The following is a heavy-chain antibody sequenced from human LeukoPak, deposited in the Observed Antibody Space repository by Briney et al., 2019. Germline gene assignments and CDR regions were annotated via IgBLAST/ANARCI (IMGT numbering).Heavy chain of an antibody. CDR1: GGSFSGYY. J-gene: IGHJ4*02. CDR3: ARRYFDWLYPTYFDY. V-gene: IGHV4-34*01. Sequence: SETLSLTCAVCGGSFSGYYWSWIRQPPGKGLEWIGEINHSGSTNYNPSLKSRVTISVDTSKNQFSLKLSSVTAADTAVYYCARRYFDWLYPTYFDYWGQGTLVTVSS. D-gene: IGHD3-9*01. CDR2: INHSGST.